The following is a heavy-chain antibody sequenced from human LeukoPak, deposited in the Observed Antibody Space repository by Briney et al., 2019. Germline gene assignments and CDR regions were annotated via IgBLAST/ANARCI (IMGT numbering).Heavy chain of an antibody. V-gene: IGHV4-39*01. CDR1: GGSITNNAYY. J-gene: IGHJ4*02. D-gene: IGHD6-19*01. Sequence: SETLSLTCTVSGGSITNNAYYWAWIRQPPGKGLEWIGSIHYSGTTYYNPSLKSRVTISVDTSDNQFFLKMSSVTAADTAVYYCVSFEGSSSGWYYFDYWGQGTLVTASS. CDR2: IHYSGTT. CDR3: VSFEGSSSGWYYFDY.